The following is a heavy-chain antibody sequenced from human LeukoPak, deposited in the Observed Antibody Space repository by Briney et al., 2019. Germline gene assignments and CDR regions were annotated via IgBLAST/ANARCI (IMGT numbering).Heavy chain of an antibody. CDR1: GYTFTGYY. CDR3: ARGEDMVAGTVNRY. V-gene: IGHV1-2*02. CDR2: INPNSGGT. Sequence: ASVKVSFKASGYTFTGYYMHWVRQAPGQGLEWMGWINPNSGGTNYAQKFQGRVTMTRDTTISTAYMELSRLRSDDTAVYYCARGEDMVAGTVNRYWGQGTLVTVSS. J-gene: IGHJ4*02. D-gene: IGHD6-19*01.